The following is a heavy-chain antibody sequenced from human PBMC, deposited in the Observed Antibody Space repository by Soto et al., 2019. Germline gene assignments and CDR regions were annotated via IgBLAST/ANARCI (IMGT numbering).Heavy chain of an antibody. CDR1: GYTFTSSD. D-gene: IGHD3-22*01. Sequence: GASVKVFCKASGYTFTSSDINWVRQATGQGLEWMGWMNPNSGNTGYAQKFQGRVTMTRNTSISTAYMELSSLRSEDTAVYYCARGWVITTAHNYYYYGMDVWGQGTTVTV. CDR3: ARGWVITTAHNYYYYGMDV. CDR2: MNPNSGNT. J-gene: IGHJ6*02. V-gene: IGHV1-8*01.